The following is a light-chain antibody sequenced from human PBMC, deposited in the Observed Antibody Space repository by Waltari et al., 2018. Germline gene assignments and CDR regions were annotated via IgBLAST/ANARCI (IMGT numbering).Light chain of an antibody. J-gene: IGKJ1*01. CDR1: QSIGRT. Sequence: EVVLTQSPGTLSLSQGERATLSCRASQSIGRTLTWYQQKPGQSPRLLMYGASIRAAGIPDRFSGSGSGTDFILTITRLEPEDFAVYYCQNYERLPVTFGQGTKVEIK. V-gene: IGKV3-20*01. CDR3: QNYERLPVT. CDR2: GAS.